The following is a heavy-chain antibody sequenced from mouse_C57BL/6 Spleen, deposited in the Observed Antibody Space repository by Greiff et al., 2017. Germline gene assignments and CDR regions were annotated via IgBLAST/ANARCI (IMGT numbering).Heavy chain of an antibody. CDR3: ARPSDYLYAMDY. D-gene: IGHD2-4*01. J-gene: IGHJ4*01. CDR2: INPSNGGT. CDR1: GYTFTSYW. V-gene: IGHV1-53*01. Sequence: QVQLQQPGTELVKPGASVKLSCKASGYTFTSYWMHWVKQRPGQGLEWIGNINPSNGGTNYNEKFKSKATLTVDKTSSTDYMQLSSLTSEDSAVYYCARPSDYLYAMDYWGQGTSVTVSS.